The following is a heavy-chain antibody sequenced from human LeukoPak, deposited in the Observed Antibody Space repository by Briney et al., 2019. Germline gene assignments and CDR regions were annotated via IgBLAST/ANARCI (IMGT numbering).Heavy chain of an antibody. CDR2: ISSSSSYI. CDR1: GFTFSSYS. Sequence: GGSLRLSCAASGFTFSSYSMNWVRQAPGKGLEWVSSISSSSSYIYYADSVKGRFTISRDNAKNSLYLQMNSLRAEDTAVYYCARESLTIFGVVTIWGQGTMVTVSS. CDR3: ARESLTIFGVVTI. D-gene: IGHD3-3*01. V-gene: IGHV3-21*01. J-gene: IGHJ3*02.